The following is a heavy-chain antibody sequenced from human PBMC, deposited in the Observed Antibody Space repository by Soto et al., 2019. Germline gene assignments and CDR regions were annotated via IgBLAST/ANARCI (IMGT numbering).Heavy chain of an antibody. V-gene: IGHV1-3*01. CDR1: GYTFTSYA. Sequence: ASVKVSCKASGYTFTSYAMHWVRQAPGQRLEWMGWINAGNGNTKYSQKFQGRVTITRDTSASTAYMELSSLRSEDTAVYYCAREGPYDFWSGYYLLGFWGQGTLVTVSS. J-gene: IGHJ4*02. CDR3: AREGPYDFWSGYYLLGF. CDR2: INAGNGNT. D-gene: IGHD3-3*01.